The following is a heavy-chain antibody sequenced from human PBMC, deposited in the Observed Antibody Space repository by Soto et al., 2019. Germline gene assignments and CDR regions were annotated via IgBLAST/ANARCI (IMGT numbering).Heavy chain of an antibody. CDR2: IYYSGNT. D-gene: IGHD1-26*01. CDR3: ARLSPGKLLDF. J-gene: IGHJ4*02. CDR1: GASIFSLY. Sequence: LSLTCTVSGASIFSLYWTWIRQPPGKGLEWIGNIYYSGNTNYNRSLKSRVTISVDTSKNRFSLSLRSVSAADTAVYFCARLSPGKLLDFWGQGTLVTVSS. V-gene: IGHV4-59*12.